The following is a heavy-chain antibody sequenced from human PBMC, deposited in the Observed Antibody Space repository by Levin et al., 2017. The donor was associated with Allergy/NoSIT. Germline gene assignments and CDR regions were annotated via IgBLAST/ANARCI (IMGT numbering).Heavy chain of an antibody. V-gene: IGHV3-23*01. CDR1: GFTFSSYA. CDR3: AKWATYGAGRYDY. Sequence: GESLKISCAASGFTFSSYAMSWVRQAPGKGLEWVSAISGSGGSTYYADSVKGRFTISRDNSKNTLYLQMNSLRAEDTAVYYCAKWATYGAGRYDYWGQGTLVTVSS. J-gene: IGHJ4*02. CDR2: ISGSGGST. D-gene: IGHD3-10*01.